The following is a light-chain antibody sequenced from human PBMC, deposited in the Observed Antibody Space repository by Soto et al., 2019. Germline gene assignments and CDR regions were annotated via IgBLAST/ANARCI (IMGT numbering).Light chain of an antibody. CDR1: QSVSTN. CDR3: QQYNDWPLS. CDR2: GAS. V-gene: IGKV3-15*01. Sequence: EIVMTQSPATLSVTPGEGATLXXRASQSVSTNLAWYQQKPGQAPRLVXFGASTRATGIPARFSGTGSGTEFTLTINSLQSEDVAVYYCQQYNDWPLSLGGETKV. J-gene: IGKJ4*01.